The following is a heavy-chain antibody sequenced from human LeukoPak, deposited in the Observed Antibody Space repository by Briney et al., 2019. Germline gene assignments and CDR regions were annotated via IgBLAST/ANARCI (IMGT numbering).Heavy chain of an antibody. CDR1: GYTFTSYY. CDR2: INPSGGST. D-gene: IGHD2-21*01. J-gene: IGHJ4*02. CDR3: ASAYCVGDCYGSRGLSADY. V-gene: IGHV1-46*03. Sequence: ASVKVSCKASGYTFTSYYMHWVRQAPGQGLEWMGIINPSGGSTSYAQKFQGRVTMTRDTSTSTVYMELSSLRSEDTAVYYCASAYCVGDCYGSRGLSADYWGQGTLVTVSS.